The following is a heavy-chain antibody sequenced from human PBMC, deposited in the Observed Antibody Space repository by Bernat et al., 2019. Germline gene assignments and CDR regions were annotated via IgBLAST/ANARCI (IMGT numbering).Heavy chain of an antibody. Sequence: EVQLLESGGGLVQPGGSLRLSCAASGFTFSSYAMSWVRQAPGKGLEWVSAISGSGGSTYYADSVKGRFTISRDNSKNTLYLQMNSLGAEDTAVYYCAKDHRYDILTGYYQAFDYWGQGTLVTVSS. D-gene: IGHD3-9*01. CDR3: AKDHRYDILTGYYQAFDY. V-gene: IGHV3-23*01. J-gene: IGHJ4*02. CDR1: GFTFSSYA. CDR2: ISGSGGST.